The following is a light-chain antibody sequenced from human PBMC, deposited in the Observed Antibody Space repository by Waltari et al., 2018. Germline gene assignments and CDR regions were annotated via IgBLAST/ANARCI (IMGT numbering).Light chain of an antibody. CDR3: QSADSRGGYVV. CDR2: KAS. CDR1: ALPKQY. V-gene: IGLV3-25*03. Sequence: SYELTQPPSVSVSPGQTARITCSGDALPKQYTYWYQQKPGRAPIRVMVKASERHSEIPERYSGSTSWTTVTLTIIGVDAEDEADDYGQSADSRGGYVVFGGGTKLTVL. J-gene: IGLJ2*01.